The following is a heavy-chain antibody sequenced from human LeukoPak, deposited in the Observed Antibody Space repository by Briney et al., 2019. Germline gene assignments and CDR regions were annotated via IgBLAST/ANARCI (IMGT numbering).Heavy chain of an antibody. Sequence: PSETLSLTCTVSGGSISSYYWSWIRQPPGKGLEWIGNIYYSGRINYNPSLKSRVTISVDTSKNQLSLKLSSVTAADTAVYYCAREGDGGSYLYWGQGTLVTVSS. CDR2: IYYSGRI. V-gene: IGHV4-59*12. J-gene: IGHJ4*02. CDR3: AREGDGGSYLY. D-gene: IGHD1-26*01. CDR1: GGSISSYY.